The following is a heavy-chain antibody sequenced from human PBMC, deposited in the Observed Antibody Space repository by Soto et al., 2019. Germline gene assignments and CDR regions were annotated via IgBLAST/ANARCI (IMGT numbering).Heavy chain of an antibody. Sequence: PSETLSLTCTVSGGSISSYYWSWIRQPAGKGLEWIGRIYTSGSTNYNPSLKSRVTISVDTSKNQFSLKLSSVTAADTAVYYCARYCSSTSCTSYYYGMDVWGQGTTVTVSS. CDR1: GGSISSYY. J-gene: IGHJ6*02. CDR2: IYTSGST. D-gene: IGHD2-2*01. CDR3: ARYCSSTSCTSYYYGMDV. V-gene: IGHV4-4*07.